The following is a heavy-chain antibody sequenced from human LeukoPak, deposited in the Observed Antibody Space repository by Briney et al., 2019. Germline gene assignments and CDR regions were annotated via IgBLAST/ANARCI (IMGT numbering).Heavy chain of an antibody. CDR1: GYTFSSYA. D-gene: IGHD2-15*01. CDR3: AKTPLGYCSGGSCYPPML. V-gene: IGHV3-23*01. Sequence: GGSLRLSCAASGYTFSSYAMSWVRQAPGKGLEWVSAISGSGGSTYYADSVKGRFTISRDNSKNTLYLQMNSLSAEDTAVYYCAKTPLGYCSGGSCYPPMLWGQGTLVTVSS. CDR2: ISGSGGST. J-gene: IGHJ4*02.